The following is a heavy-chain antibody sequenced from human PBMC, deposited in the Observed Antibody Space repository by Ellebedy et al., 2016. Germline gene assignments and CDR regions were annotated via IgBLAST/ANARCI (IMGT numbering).Heavy chain of an antibody. J-gene: IGHJ6*03. CDR1: NDSMTNSRYY. CDR2: VYYSGST. D-gene: IGHD3-16*01. Sequence: GSLRLXXTVSNDSMTNSRYYWGWIRQSPGKGLEWIGSVYYSGSTYYNPSLKSRVTISIDTSKNLFSLTLTSVTPADTGVYFCARGGRPGGYYWYMDVWGRGTTVTVSS. CDR3: ARGGRPGGYYWYMDV. V-gene: IGHV4-39*07.